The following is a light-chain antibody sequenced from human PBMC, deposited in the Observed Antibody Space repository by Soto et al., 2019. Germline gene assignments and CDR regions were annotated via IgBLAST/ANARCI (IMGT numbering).Light chain of an antibody. Sequence: EIVLTQSPATLSLSPGEISTLCCRSSQSISNSLAWYQQKPGQAPRLLIYDASNRATGIPDRFSGSGSGTDFTLTISRLEPEDFAVYHCQQYGSSPLITFGQGTRLEIK. J-gene: IGKJ5*01. CDR3: QQYGSSPLIT. CDR1: QSISNS. V-gene: IGKV3-20*01. CDR2: DAS.